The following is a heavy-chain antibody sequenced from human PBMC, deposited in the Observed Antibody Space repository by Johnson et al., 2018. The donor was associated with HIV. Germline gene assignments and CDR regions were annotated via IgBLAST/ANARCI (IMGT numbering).Heavy chain of an antibody. CDR3: ARAMRWPNSFDI. Sequence: VQLVESGGGVVRPGGSLRLSCAASGFTFDDYGMTWVRQAPGKGLEWVSGINWNGISTGYADSVKGRFTISRNNAENSLYLQMNSLRAEDTALYYCARAMRWPNSFDIRGQGTMVTVSS. J-gene: IGHJ3*02. D-gene: IGHD5-24*01. V-gene: IGHV3-20*04. CDR1: GFTFDDYG. CDR2: INWNGIST.